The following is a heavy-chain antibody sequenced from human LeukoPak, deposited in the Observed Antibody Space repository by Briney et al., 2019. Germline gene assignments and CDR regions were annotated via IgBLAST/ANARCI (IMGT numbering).Heavy chain of an antibody. Sequence: ASVNVSCKASGYTFTGYYMHWVRQAPGQGLEWMGRINPNSGGTNYAQKFQGRVTMTRDTSISTAYMELSRLRSDDTAVYYCARGLLRDSSSWPHWFDPWGQGTLVTVSS. J-gene: IGHJ5*02. D-gene: IGHD6-13*01. V-gene: IGHV1-2*06. CDR1: GYTFTGYY. CDR2: INPNSGGT. CDR3: ARGLLRDSSSWPHWFDP.